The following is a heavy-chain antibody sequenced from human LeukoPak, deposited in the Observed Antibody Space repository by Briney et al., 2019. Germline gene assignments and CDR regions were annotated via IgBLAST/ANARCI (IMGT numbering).Heavy chain of an antibody. CDR1: GFTFSNYA. CDR2: ISGGSSST. Sequence: GGSLRLSCAASGFTFSNYAMSWVRQAPGKGLEWVSAISGGSSSTYYADSVKGRFTISRDKSKNTLSLQLNSLRAEDTALYHCAKDRRSMVVTPSWAFDIWGQGTLVTVSS. CDR3: AKDRRSMVVTPSWAFDI. V-gene: IGHV3-23*01. J-gene: IGHJ3*02. D-gene: IGHD4-23*01.